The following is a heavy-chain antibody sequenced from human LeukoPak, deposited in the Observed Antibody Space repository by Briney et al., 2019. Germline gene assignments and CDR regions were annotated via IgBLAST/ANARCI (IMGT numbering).Heavy chain of an antibody. D-gene: IGHD2-21*02. Sequence: ASVKVSCKASGYTFSSYAISWVRQAPGQGLEWMGRIIPILGIANYAQKFQGRVTITADKSTSTAYMELSSLRSEDTAVYYCARGKEDCGGDCYESWRGYYYYGMDVWGQGTTVTVSS. CDR2: IIPILGIA. CDR1: GYTFSSYA. V-gene: IGHV1-69*04. J-gene: IGHJ6*02. CDR3: ARGKEDCGGDCYESWRGYYYYGMDV.